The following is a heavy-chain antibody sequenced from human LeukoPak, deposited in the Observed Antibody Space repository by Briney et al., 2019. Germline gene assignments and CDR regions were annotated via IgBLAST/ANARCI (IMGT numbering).Heavy chain of an antibody. V-gene: IGHV5-51*01. J-gene: IGHJ3*02. CDR1: GFAFTSYW. CDR3: ARRADAYTKAFDI. D-gene: IGHD5-24*01. Sequence: GESLKISCLGSGFAFTSYWIGWVRQMPGKGLEWMGIICPGDSDPRFSPSFQGQFTISADKSIRTAYLQWSSLKATDTAIYYCARRADAYTKAFDIWGQGTVVSVSS. CDR2: ICPGDSDP.